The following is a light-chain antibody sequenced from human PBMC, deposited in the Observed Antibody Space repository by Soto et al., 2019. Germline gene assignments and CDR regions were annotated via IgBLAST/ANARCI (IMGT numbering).Light chain of an antibody. CDR3: MQALQTPLT. Sequence: DIVMTQSPLSLPVTPGEPASISCRSSQSLLHSDGYNYLDWFLQRPGQSPQLPIYLGSSRASGVPDRFSGSGSGTDFTSKISRVEAEDVGVYYCMQALQTPLTFGGGTKVDIK. V-gene: IGKV2-28*01. CDR2: LGS. CDR1: QSLLHSDGYNY. J-gene: IGKJ4*01.